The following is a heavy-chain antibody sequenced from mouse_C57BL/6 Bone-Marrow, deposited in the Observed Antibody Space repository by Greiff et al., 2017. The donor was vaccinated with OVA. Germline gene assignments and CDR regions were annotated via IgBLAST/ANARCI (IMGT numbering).Heavy chain of an antibody. CDR3: ARKGVEYAMDY. Sequence: QVQLKQSGAELANPGASVTLSCTASGYTFTSYWMHWVQPRPGPGLEWIGYINPSSGYTKSNQKFKDKATLTADKSSSTAYMQLSSLTYEDSAVYYCARKGVEYAMDYWGQGTSVTVSS. D-gene: IGHD1-1*01. CDR2: INPSSGYT. J-gene: IGHJ4*01. V-gene: IGHV1-7*01. CDR1: GYTFTSYW.